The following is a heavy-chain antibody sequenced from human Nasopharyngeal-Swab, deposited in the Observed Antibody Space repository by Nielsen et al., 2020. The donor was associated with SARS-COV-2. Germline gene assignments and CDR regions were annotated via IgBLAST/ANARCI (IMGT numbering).Heavy chain of an antibody. V-gene: IGHV4-34*01. Sequence: SETLSLTCAVYGGSFSAYYWGWIRQPPGKGLEWIAEINHSGSTNYNPSLKSRVTISSDTSKNQFSLKLSSVTAADTAVYYCARDHRSISMIVVVIATAHFYFDSWGRGTLVTVTS. J-gene: IGHJ4*02. CDR3: ARDHRSISMIVVVIATAHFYFDS. CDR1: GGSFSAYY. D-gene: IGHD3-22*01. CDR2: INHSGST.